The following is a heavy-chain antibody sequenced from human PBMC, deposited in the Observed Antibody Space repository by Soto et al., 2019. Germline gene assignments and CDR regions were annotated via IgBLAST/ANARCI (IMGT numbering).Heavy chain of an antibody. D-gene: IGHD2-15*01. CDR2: ISSNGGST. CDR3: ARGGIVVVVAAIDI. Sequence: GGSLRLSCAASGFTFSSYAMHWVRQAPGKGLEYVSAISSNGGSTYYANSVKGRFTISRDNSKNTLYLQMGSLRAEDMAVYYCARGGIVVVVAAIDIWGQGTMVTVSS. CDR1: GFTFSSYA. V-gene: IGHV3-64*01. J-gene: IGHJ3*02.